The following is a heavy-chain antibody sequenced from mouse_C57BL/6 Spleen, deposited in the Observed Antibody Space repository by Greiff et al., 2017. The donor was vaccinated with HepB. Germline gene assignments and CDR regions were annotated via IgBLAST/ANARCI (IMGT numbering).Heavy chain of an antibody. CDR3: ARLLPWFAY. V-gene: IGHV1-9*01. CDR1: GYTFTGYW. J-gene: IGHJ3*01. D-gene: IGHD1-1*01. Sequence: QVQLQQSGAELMKPGASVKLSCKATGYTFTGYWIEWVKQRPGHGLEWIGEILPGSGSTKSNEKFKGKATFTADKSSNTAYMQLSSLTTEDSAIYYCARLLPWFAYWGQGTLVTVSA. CDR2: ILPGSGST.